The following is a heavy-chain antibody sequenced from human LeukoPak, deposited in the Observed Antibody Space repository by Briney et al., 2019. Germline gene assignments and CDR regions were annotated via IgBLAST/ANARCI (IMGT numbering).Heavy chain of an antibody. V-gene: IGHV4-59*01. CDR3: ARQSISGSSLSYFDY. CDR1: GGSISSYY. J-gene: IGHJ4*02. D-gene: IGHD3-22*01. CDR2: IYDSGST. Sequence: PSETPSLTCTVSGGSISSYYWSWIRQPPGKGLEWIGNIYDSGSTNYNPSLKSRVTISVDTSKNQCSLKLSSVTAADTAVYYCARQSISGSSLSYFDYWGQGTLVNVSS.